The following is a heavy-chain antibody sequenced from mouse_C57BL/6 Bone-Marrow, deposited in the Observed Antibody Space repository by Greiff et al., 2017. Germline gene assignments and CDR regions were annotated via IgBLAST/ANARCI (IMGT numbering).Heavy chain of an antibody. Sequence: QVQLQQPGAELVRPGSSVKLSCKASGYTFASYWMHWVKQRPIQGLEWIGNIDPSDSETHYNQKFKDKATLTVDKSSSTAYMQLSSLTSEDSAVYYCARGREFRAWFAYWGQGTLVTVSA. CDR1: GYTFASYW. V-gene: IGHV1-52*01. CDR3: ARGREFRAWFAY. CDR2: IDPSDSET. J-gene: IGHJ3*01.